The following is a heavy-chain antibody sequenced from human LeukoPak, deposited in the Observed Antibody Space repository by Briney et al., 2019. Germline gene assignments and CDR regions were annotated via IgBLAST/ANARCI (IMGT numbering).Heavy chain of an antibody. Sequence: ASVKVSCKASGYTFTGYYMHWVRQAPGRGLEWMGWINPNSGGTNYAQKFQGRVTMTRDTSISTAYMELSRLRSDDTAVYYCALYYYGSGNPYYYYCYMDVWGKGTTVTVSS. CDR1: GYTFTGYY. J-gene: IGHJ6*03. V-gene: IGHV1-2*02. CDR3: ALYYYGSGNPYYYYCYMDV. D-gene: IGHD3-10*01. CDR2: INPNSGGT.